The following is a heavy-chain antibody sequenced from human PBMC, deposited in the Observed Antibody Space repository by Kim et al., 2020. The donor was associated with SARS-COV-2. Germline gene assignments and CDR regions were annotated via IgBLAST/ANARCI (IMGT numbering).Heavy chain of an antibody. CDR1: GFTLSNAW. Sequence: GGSLRLSCAASGFTLSNAWMSWVRQAPGKGLEWVGRIKSKSAGGTTDYAAPVKGRFTISRDDSVNTLYLQMNSLKTEDTAVYYCTYYYGSGSVTNVDYWGQGTLVTVSS. V-gene: IGHV3-15*01. CDR3: TYYYGSGSVTNVDY. J-gene: IGHJ4*02. D-gene: IGHD3-10*01. CDR2: IKSKSAGGTT.